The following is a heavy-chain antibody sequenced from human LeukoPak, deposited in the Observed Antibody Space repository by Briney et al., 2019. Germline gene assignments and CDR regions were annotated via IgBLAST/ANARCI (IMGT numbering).Heavy chain of an antibody. Sequence: GGSLRLSCAASGFTFSSYGMHWVRQAPGKGLEWVAVISYDGSNKYYADSVKGRFTISRDNSKSALYLQMNSLRAEGTAVYYCAKYTPKGGYDSISWGQGTLVTVSS. J-gene: IGHJ4*02. CDR3: AKYTPKGGYDSIS. CDR1: GFTFSSYG. CDR2: ISYDGSNK. V-gene: IGHV3-30*18. D-gene: IGHD5-12*01.